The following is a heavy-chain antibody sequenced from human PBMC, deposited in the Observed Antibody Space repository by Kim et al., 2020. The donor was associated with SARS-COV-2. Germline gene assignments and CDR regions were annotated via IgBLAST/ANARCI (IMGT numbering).Heavy chain of an antibody. V-gene: IGHV3-23*01. CDR3: AKDPYDYGDFYWYFDL. J-gene: IGHJ2*01. CDR2: ISGSGGST. CDR1: GFTFSSYA. Sequence: GGSLRLSCAASGFTFSSYAMSWVRQAPGKGLEWVSAISGSGGSTYYADSVKGRFTISRDNSKNTLYLQMNSLRAEDTAVYYCAKDPYDYGDFYWYFDLGGRGTLVTVSS. D-gene: IGHD4-17*01.